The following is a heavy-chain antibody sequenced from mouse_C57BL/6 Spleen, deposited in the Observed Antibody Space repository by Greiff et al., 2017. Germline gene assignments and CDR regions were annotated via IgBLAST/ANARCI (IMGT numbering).Heavy chain of an antibody. V-gene: IGHV5-17*01. CDR2: ISSGSSTI. CDR1: GFTFSDYG. D-gene: IGHD4-1*01. J-gene: IGHJ4*01. CDR3: ARRLGSGAMDY. Sequence: EVQLVESGGGLVKPGGSLKLSCAASGFTFSDYGMHWVRQAPEKGLEWVAYISSGSSTIYYADTVKGRFTISRDNAKNTLFLQMTSLRSEDTDMYYCARRLGSGAMDYWGQGTSVTVSS.